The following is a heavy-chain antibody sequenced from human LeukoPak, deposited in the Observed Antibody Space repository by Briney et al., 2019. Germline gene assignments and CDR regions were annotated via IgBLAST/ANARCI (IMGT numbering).Heavy chain of an antibody. V-gene: IGHV3-21*01. CDR3: ARGGCTSASCYLFDY. Sequence: PGGSLRLSCAASGFTFSSYSINWVPQAPGKALEWVSVISSSRNYIFYADSVKGRFTISRDNDKNSLYLQMNSLRAEDTAVYYCARGGCTSASCYLFDYWGQGTLVTVSS. CDR2: ISSSRNYI. J-gene: IGHJ4*02. CDR1: GFTFSSYS. D-gene: IGHD2-8*02.